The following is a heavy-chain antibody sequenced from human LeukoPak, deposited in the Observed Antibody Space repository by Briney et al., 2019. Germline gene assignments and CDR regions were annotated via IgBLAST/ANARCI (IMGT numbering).Heavy chain of an antibody. Sequence: GASVKVSCKASGYTFTCYYMHWVRQAPGQGLEWMGWINPNSGGTNYAQKFQGRVTMTRDTSISTAYMELSRLRSDDTAVYYCARDVKRNYDFWSGPKGNFDYWGQGTQVTVSS. CDR3: ARDVKRNYDFWSGPKGNFDY. CDR2: INPNSGGT. CDR1: GYTFTCYY. V-gene: IGHV1-2*02. D-gene: IGHD3-3*01. J-gene: IGHJ4*02.